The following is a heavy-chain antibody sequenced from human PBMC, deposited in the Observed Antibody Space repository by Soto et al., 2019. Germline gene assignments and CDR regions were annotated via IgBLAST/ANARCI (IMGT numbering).Heavy chain of an antibody. D-gene: IGHD3-10*01. Sequence: QVQLVQSGAEVKKPGSSVKVSCKASGGTFSSYAISWVRQAPGQGLEWMGGIIPIFGTANYAQKFQGRVTITADESTSTAYMELSSLRSEDTAVYYCARATMVRGVITYSGMDVWGQGTTVTVSS. CDR2: IIPIFGTA. J-gene: IGHJ6*02. CDR1: GGTFSSYA. CDR3: ARATMVRGVITYSGMDV. V-gene: IGHV1-69*01.